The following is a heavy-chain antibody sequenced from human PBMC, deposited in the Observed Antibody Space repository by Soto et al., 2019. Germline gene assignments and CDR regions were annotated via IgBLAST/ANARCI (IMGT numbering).Heavy chain of an antibody. Sequence: PGGSRRLSWAASGFTFSSQAMHWVRQAPGRGLEWVAVIWYHGIDKYYADSVKGRFTISRDNSKNTVYLQMNSLRGEDTAVYYCATGFLGLCTGGNCPLDYWGQGTLVTVSS. V-gene: IGHV3-33*01. CDR3: ATGFLGLCTGGNCPLDY. D-gene: IGHD2-15*01. J-gene: IGHJ4*02. CDR2: IWYHGIDK. CDR1: GFTFSSQA.